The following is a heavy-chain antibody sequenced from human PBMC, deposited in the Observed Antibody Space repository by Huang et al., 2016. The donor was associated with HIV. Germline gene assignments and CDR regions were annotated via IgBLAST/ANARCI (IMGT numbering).Heavy chain of an antibody. V-gene: IGHV4-34*02. Sequence: QVRLQQGGAGLLKPSETLSLPCALSGDSFIGNYGTWIRQSQERGLEWIGEVHHSGRVTYNPSLESRVTISMDTSKNQFSLRLTSMTSADTAVYYCARRIPWLDYWGQGTVVTVSS. CDR1: GDSFIGNY. CDR2: VHHSGRV. J-gene: IGHJ4*02. D-gene: IGHD2-2*02. CDR3: ARRIPWLDY.